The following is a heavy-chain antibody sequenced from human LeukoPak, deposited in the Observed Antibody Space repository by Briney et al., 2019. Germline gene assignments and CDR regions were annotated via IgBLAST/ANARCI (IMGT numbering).Heavy chain of an antibody. CDR1: GGSFSGYY. Sequence: SETLSLTCAVYGGSFSGYYWSWIRQPPGKGLEWIGEINHSGSTNYNPSLKSRVTISVDTSKNQFSLQLSSVTAADTAVYYCARDNGDYVYYFDYWGQGTLVTVSS. CDR3: ARDNGDYVYYFDY. D-gene: IGHD4-17*01. CDR2: INHSGST. J-gene: IGHJ4*02. V-gene: IGHV4-34*01.